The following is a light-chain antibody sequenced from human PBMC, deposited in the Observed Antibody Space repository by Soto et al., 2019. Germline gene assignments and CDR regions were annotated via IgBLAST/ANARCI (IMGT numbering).Light chain of an antibody. CDR2: GAS. V-gene: IGKV3-20*01. J-gene: IGKJ1*01. CDR1: QSVSSSY. CDR3: QQYGRSPRT. Sequence: EIVLTQSPGTLALSPGERATLSCRASQSVSSSYLAWYQQKPGQAPRLLIYGASSRATDIPDRFSGSGSGTEFTLTIRRLEPEDFAVYYCQQYGRSPRTFGKGTKL.